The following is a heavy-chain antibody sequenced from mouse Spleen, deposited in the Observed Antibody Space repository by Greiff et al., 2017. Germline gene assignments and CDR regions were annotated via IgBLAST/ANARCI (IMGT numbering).Heavy chain of an antibody. CDR1: GYSFTDYN. CDR2: INPNYGTT. CDR3: ASLRYGNSWFAY. J-gene: IGHJ3*01. Sequence: EVQVVESGPELVKPGASVKISCKASGYSFTDYNMNWVKQSNGKSLEWIGVINPNYGTTSSNQKFKGKATLTVDQSSSTAYMQLNSLTSEDSAVYYCASLRYGNSWFAYWGQGTLVTVSA. V-gene: IGHV1-39*01. D-gene: IGHD2-10*02.